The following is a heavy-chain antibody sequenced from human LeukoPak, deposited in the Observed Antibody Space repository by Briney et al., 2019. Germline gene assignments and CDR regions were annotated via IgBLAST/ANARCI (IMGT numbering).Heavy chain of an antibody. D-gene: IGHD2-2*01. CDR3: ARDPLRYCSSTSCLYNWFAP. J-gene: IGHJ5*02. Sequence: GGSLRLFCAASGFTFSSYAMNWVRQDPGEGLEWGAVISYDGSNKYYADSVKDRFTIFRDNSKNTLYLQMNSLRAEDTAVYYCARDPLRYCSSTSCLYNWFAPWGQGTLVTVSS. V-gene: IGHV3-30*01. CDR2: ISYDGSNK. CDR1: GFTFSSYA.